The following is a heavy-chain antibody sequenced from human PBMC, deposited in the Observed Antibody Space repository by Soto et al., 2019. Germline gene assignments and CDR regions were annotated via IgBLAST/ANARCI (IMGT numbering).Heavy chain of an antibody. V-gene: IGHV3-11*06. CDR3: AREVVVVVAARGNWFDP. CDR1: GFTFSDYY. CDR2: ISSSSSYT. J-gene: IGHJ5*02. D-gene: IGHD2-15*01. Sequence: QVQLVESGGGLVKPGGSLRLSCAASGFTFSDYYMSWIRQAPGKGLERVSYISSSSSYTNYADSVKGRFTISRDNAKNSLYLQMNSLRAEDTAVYYCAREVVVVVAARGNWFDPWGQGTLVTVSS.